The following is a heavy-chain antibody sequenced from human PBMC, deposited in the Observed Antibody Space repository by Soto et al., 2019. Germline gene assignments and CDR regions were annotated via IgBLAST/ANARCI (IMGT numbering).Heavy chain of an antibody. CDR2: ISSSSSYI. CDR3: ARVRGVIGGSYYYMDV. D-gene: IGHD3-10*01. CDR1: GFTFSSYS. J-gene: IGHJ6*03. V-gene: IGHV3-21*01. Sequence: GGSLRLSCAASGFTFSSYSMNWVRQAPGKGLEWVSSISSSSSYIYYADSVKGRFTISRDNAKNSLYLQMNSLRAEDTAVYYCARVRGVIGGSYYYMDVWGKGTTVTVSS.